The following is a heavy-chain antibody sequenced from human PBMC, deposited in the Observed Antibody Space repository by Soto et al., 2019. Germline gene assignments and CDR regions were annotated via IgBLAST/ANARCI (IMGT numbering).Heavy chain of an antibody. CDR3: ASGSIAAPGDLDY. CDR1: GFTFSSYW. D-gene: IGHD6-6*01. V-gene: IGHV3-7*05. Sequence: GGSLRLSCAASGFTFSSYWMSWVRQAPGKGLEWVANIKQDGSEKYYVDSVKGRFTISRDNAKNSLYLQMNSLRAEDTAVYYCASGSIAAPGDLDYWGQGTLVTVSS. J-gene: IGHJ4*02. CDR2: IKQDGSEK.